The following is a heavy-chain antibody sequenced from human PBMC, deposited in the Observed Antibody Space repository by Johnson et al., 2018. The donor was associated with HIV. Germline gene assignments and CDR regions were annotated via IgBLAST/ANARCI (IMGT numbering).Heavy chain of an antibody. J-gene: IGHJ3*02. CDR2: IKQDGSDK. CDR3: ARARAFDI. CDR1: GFTFSDYY. Sequence: VQLVESGGGLVQPGGSLRLSCAASGFTFSDYYMSWIRQAPGKGLEWVANIKQDGSDKYYVDSVKGRLTISRDNSKNTLYLQMNSLRAEDTAVYYWARARAFDIWGQGTMVTVSS. V-gene: IGHV3-7*01.